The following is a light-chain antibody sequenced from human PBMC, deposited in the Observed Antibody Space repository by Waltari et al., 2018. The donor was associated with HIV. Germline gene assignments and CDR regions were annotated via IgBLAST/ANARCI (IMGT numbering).Light chain of an antibody. Sequence: SSELTQDPSVSVALGQTVRITCQGDSLRSYYESWYKQKSGQAPVVVVFGRNYRPSGIPARFSGSSSGNTATLTITGAQADDEADYYCHSRDSSGSHVVFGGGTKVTVL. CDR3: HSRDSSGSHVV. CDR2: GRN. V-gene: IGLV3-19*01. J-gene: IGLJ2*01. CDR1: SLRSYY.